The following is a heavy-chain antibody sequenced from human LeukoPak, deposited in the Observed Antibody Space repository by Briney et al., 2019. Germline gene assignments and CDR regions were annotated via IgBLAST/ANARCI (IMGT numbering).Heavy chain of an antibody. V-gene: IGHV1-2*02. D-gene: IGHD3-22*01. Sequence: GASLKVSCKASGYTFTVYYMHWVRQAPGQGLEWMGWINPNSGGTNYAQKFQGRVTMTRDTSISTAYMELSRLRSDDTAVYYCARGWAYYYDSSGHYYFDYWGQGTLVTVSS. CDR1: GYTFTVYY. J-gene: IGHJ4*02. CDR2: INPNSGGT. CDR3: ARGWAYYYDSSGHYYFDY.